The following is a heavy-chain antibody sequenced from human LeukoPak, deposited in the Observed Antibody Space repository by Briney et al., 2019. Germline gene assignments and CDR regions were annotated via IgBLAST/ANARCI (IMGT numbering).Heavy chain of an antibody. CDR1: GYTFSGYY. V-gene: IGHV1-18*04. J-gene: IGHJ4*02. D-gene: IGHD4-17*01. Sequence: ASVKVSCKASGYTFSGYYIHWVRQAPGQGLEWMGWISAYNGNTNYAQKLQGRVTMTTDTSTSTAYMELRSLRSDDTAVYYCARDDTRDDYGDYVFDYWGQGTLVTVSS. CDR2: ISAYNGNT. CDR3: ARDDTRDDYGDYVFDY.